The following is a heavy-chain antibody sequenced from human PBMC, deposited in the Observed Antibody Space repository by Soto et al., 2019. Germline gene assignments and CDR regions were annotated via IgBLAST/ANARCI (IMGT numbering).Heavy chain of an antibody. Sequence: EVQLVESGGGLAQPGRSLRLSCAASGFNLDEYAMHWVRQAPGKDLEWVSGISWNSGSIAYAGSVKGRFTISRDNAKNSLYLQMISLRAEDTAVYYCAKGRGIITIFGVADDYFDYWGQGTLVTVSS. J-gene: IGHJ4*02. CDR1: GFNLDEYA. CDR3: AKGRGIITIFGVADDYFDY. V-gene: IGHV3-9*01. D-gene: IGHD3-3*01. CDR2: ISWNSGSI.